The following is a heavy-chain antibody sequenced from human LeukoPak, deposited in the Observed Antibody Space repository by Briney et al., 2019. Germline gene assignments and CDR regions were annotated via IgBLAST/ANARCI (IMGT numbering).Heavy chain of an antibody. J-gene: IGHJ4*02. CDR3: AKDQGYSYGYSDY. CDR1: GVTFSSYG. V-gene: IGHV3-23*01. Sequence: PGGFLRLSCAASGVTFSSYGMSWVRQAPGKGLEWVSAISGSGGITYYADSVKGRFTISRDNSKNTLFLQMNSLRAEDTAVYYCAKDQGYSYGYSDYWGQGTLVTVSS. CDR2: ISGSGGIT. D-gene: IGHD5-18*01.